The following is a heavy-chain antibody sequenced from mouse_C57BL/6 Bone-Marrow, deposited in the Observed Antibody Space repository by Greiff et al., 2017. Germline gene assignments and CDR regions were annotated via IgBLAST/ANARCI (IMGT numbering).Heavy chain of an antibody. CDR2: ISSGGDDI. D-gene: IGHD1-1*01. CDR1: GFTFSSYA. Sequence: EVQLVESGEGLVKPGWSLKLSCAASGFTFSSYAMSWVRQTPEKRLEWVAYISSGGDDIYYADTVKGRFTISRDNARNTLYLQMSSLKSEDTAMYYVTRGSTTVAWYFDVWGTGTTVTVSS. CDR3: TRGSTTVAWYFDV. J-gene: IGHJ1*03. V-gene: IGHV5-9-1*02.